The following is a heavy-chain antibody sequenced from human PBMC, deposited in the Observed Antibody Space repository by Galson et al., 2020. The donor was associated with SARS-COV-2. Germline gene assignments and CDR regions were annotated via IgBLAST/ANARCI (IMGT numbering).Heavy chain of an antibody. D-gene: IGHD3-10*01. CDR1: GFSLTTGGVG. Sequence: VSGPTLVKPTQTLTLTCTFSGFSLTTGGVGVGWVRQPPGKARGWLALLFWNAIKPTRPSLGTRLTISKDTSRNQVVLTMTNMDPMDTATYYCSHAHYDYFGSGSYQFDYWGQGTLVTVSS. V-gene: IGHV2-5*01. CDR2: LFWNAIK. CDR3: SHAHYDYFGSGSYQFDY. J-gene: IGHJ4*02.